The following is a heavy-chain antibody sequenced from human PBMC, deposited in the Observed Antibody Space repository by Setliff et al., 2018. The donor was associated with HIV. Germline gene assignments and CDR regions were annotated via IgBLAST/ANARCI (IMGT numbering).Heavy chain of an antibody. Sequence: GGSLRLSCAASGFTFSNYAMHWVRQAPGKGLEWVAVISYDGSNKHYADSVKGRFTISRDNAKNSLYLQMNSLRVEDTAVYYCARDEDGYNHFDFWGQGTLVTVSS. J-gene: IGHJ4*02. V-gene: IGHV3-30*04. D-gene: IGHD5-12*01. CDR3: ARDEDGYNHFDF. CDR2: ISYDGSNK. CDR1: GFTFSNYA.